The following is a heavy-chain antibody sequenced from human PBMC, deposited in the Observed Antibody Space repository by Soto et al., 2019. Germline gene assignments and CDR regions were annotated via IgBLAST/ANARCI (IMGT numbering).Heavy chain of an antibody. V-gene: IGHV4-4*07. CDR1: GASIRDYY. D-gene: IGHD6-19*01. Sequence: QVQLQESGPGLVKPSETLSVTCSVSGASIRDYYWSWIRQPAGKGLEWIGRMYTSGNTKYNPSLKSRLTMSTSTSVNQFSLTLHSVTAADTAIYFCARMYNSGYYRPEGDYYFYGLDVWGQGTTVTVSS. CDR2: MYTSGNT. J-gene: IGHJ6*02. CDR3: ARMYNSGYYRPEGDYYFYGLDV.